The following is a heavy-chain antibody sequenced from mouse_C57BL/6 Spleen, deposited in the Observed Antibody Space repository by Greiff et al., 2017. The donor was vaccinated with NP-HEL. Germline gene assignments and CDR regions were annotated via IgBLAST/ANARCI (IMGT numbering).Heavy chain of an antibody. J-gene: IGHJ3*01. CDR2: IDPSDSYT. Sequence: QVQLQKPGAELVMPGASVKLSCKASGYTFTSYWMHWVKQRPGQGLEWIGEIDPSDSYTNYNQKFKGKSTLTVDKSSSTAYMQLSSLTSEDSAVYYCARPAAQATWFAYWGQGTLVTVSA. D-gene: IGHD3-2*02. CDR1: GYTFTSYW. CDR3: ARPAAQATWFAY. V-gene: IGHV1-69*01.